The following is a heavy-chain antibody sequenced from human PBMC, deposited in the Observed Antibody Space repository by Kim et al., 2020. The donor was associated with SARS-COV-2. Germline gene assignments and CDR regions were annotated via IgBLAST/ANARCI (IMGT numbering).Heavy chain of an antibody. CDR3: ASGGCNAGACYSGGHAFDI. J-gene: IGHJ3*02. D-gene: IGHD2-15*01. CDR2: LNPSGGGT. Sequence: ASVKVSCKASGYTFRDYYIHWVRQAPGQGLEWMGALNPSGGGTSYAQKFQGRVTLTRDTSTTAVYMELSSLRSEDTAVYYCASGGCNAGACYSGGHAFDIWGQGTMVTVSS. V-gene: IGHV1-46*01. CDR1: GYTFRDYY.